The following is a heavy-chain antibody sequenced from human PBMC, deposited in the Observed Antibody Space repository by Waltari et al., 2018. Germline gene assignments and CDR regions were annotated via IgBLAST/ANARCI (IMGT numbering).Heavy chain of an antibody. J-gene: IGHJ4*02. CDR3: AKDESWFGELLSPFDY. D-gene: IGHD3-10*01. CDR2: ISGSGGST. V-gene: IGHV3-23*01. Sequence: EVQLLESGGGLVQPGGSLRLSCAASGFTFSSYAMSWVRQAPGKGLEWVSAISGSGGSTYYADSVKGRFTISRDNSKNTLYLQMNSLRAEDTAVYYCAKDESWFGELLSPFDYWGQGTLVTVSS. CDR1: GFTFSSYA.